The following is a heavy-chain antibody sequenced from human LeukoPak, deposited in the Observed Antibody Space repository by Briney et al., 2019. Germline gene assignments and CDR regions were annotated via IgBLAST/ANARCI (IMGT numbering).Heavy chain of an antibody. J-gene: IGHJ5*02. D-gene: IGHD3-16*01. V-gene: IGHV5-51*01. CDR2: IFPADSDT. CDR3: ARLLTSGTNIRDWFDP. CDR1: GYSFTTYW. Sequence: LGESLKISCKGSGYSFTTYWIGWVRQMPGKGLEWMGIIFPADSDTKYNPSFQGQVTLSADKSISTAYLQWSTLKASDTDIYYCARLLTSGTNIRDWFDPWGQGTLVIVSS.